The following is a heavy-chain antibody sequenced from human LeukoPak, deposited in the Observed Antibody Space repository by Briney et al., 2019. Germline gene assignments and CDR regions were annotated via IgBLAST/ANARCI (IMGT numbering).Heavy chain of an antibody. CDR3: ATSHLGVYYDSSGYYSFDY. D-gene: IGHD3-22*01. CDR1: GYTLTELS. J-gene: IGHJ4*02. Sequence: EASVKLSCKVSGYTLTELSMHWVRQNHGKGLEWMGGFDPEDGETIYAQKFQGRVTMTEDTSTDTAYRELGSLRSEDTAVYYCATSHLGVYYDSSGYYSFDYWGQGTLVTVSS. CDR2: FDPEDGET. V-gene: IGHV1-24*01.